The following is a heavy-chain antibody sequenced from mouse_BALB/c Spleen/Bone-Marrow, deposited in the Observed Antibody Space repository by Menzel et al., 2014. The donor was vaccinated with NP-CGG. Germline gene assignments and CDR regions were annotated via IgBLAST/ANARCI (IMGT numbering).Heavy chain of an antibody. CDR3: TRSNYGYWYFDV. CDR2: INPTNGGT. CDR1: GYTFTRYY. V-gene: IGHV1S81*02. J-gene: IGHJ1*01. Sequence: QVQLQQSGAELVKPGASVKLSCKASGYTFTRYYMYWVKQRPGQGPEWIGEINPTNGGTNFNEKFKSKATLTVDKSSSTAYMQLSSLTSEDSAVYYCTRSNYGYWYFDVWGAGTTVTVSS. D-gene: IGHD1-1*01.